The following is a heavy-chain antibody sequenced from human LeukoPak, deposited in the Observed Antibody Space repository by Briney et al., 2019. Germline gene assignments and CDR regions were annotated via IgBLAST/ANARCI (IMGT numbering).Heavy chain of an antibody. CDR1: GFTFSNFW. CDR2: IYGDGSFT. Sequence: GGSLRLSCAASGFTFSNFWMHWVRQAPGKGLVWVALIYGDGSFTRYADSVKGRFTISRDNAKNTLYLQMDSLRPEDTAVYYCARGSGSYGLWDYWGQGTLVTVSS. J-gene: IGHJ4*02. V-gene: IGHV3-74*01. CDR3: ARGSGSYGLWDY. D-gene: IGHD1-26*01.